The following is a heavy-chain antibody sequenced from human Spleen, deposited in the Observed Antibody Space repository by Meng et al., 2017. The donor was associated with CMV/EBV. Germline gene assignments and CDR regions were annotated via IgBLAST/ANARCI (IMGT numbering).Heavy chain of an antibody. CDR1: GGSISSSSYY. Sequence: GSLRLSCTVSGGSISSSSYYWGWIRQPPGKGLEWIGSIYYSGSTYYNPSLKSRVTISVDTSKNQFSLKLSSVTAADTAVYFCARDQVGIDYGDKGPIDFWGQGTLVTVSS. V-gene: IGHV4-39*07. J-gene: IGHJ4*02. CDR2: IYYSGST. D-gene: IGHD4-17*01. CDR3: ARDQVGIDYGDKGPIDF.